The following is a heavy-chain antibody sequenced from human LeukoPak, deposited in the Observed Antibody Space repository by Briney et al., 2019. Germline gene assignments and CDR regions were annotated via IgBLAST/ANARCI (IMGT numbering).Heavy chain of an antibody. Sequence: GGSLRLSCAASGFTFSSYEMNWFRQAPGKGLEGVSYISSSGSTIYYADSVKGRFTISRDNAKNSLYLQMNSLRAEDTAVYYCARDRYYGMDVWGQGTTVTVSS. CDR2: ISSSGSTI. V-gene: IGHV3-48*03. CDR1: GFTFSSYE. J-gene: IGHJ6*02. CDR3: ARDRYYGMDV.